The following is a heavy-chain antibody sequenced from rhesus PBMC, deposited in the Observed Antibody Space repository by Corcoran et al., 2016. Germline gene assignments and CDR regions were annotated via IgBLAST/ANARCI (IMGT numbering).Heavy chain of an antibody. Sequence: QVQLQESGPGLVKPSETLSLTCAVSGRSSSGGHHGGLIRPHPGTGREWRGYIHGSSTSTNYNPSLKSRVAISKDTSKNQFSLKLSSVTAAATAVYYCARQMMNNIWTGDSDAFDFWGQGLRVTVSS. CDR3: ARQMMNNIWTGDSDAFDF. CDR1: GRSSSGGHH. V-gene: IGHV4S7*01. J-gene: IGHJ3*01. D-gene: IGHD3-3*01. CDR2: IHGSSTST.